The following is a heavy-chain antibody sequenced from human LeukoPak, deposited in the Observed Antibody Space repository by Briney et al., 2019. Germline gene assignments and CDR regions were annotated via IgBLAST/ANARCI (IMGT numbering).Heavy chain of an antibody. D-gene: IGHD6-6*01. CDR3: ARAIAARRGVDYFDY. CDR1: GFTFNSYA. J-gene: IGHJ4*02. Sequence: GRSLRLSCAASGFTFNSYAMSWVRQAPGKGLEWVSAISGSGGSTYYADSVKGRFTISRDNSKNTLYLQMNSLRAEDTAVYYCARAIAARRGVDYFDYWGQGTLVTVSS. V-gene: IGHV3-23*01. CDR2: ISGSGGST.